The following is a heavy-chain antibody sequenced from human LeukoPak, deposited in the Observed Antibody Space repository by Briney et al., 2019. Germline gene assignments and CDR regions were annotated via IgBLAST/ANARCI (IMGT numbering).Heavy chain of an antibody. Sequence: GGSLRLSCAASGFTFSSYEMNWVRQAPGKGLEWVSYISSSGSTIYYADSVKGRFTISRDDAKNALYLEMNSLRVEDTAVYYCARDDYYDSTGKIEYWGQGTLVTVSA. CDR3: ARDDYYDSTGKIEY. CDR1: GFTFSSYE. CDR2: ISSSGSTI. J-gene: IGHJ4*02. D-gene: IGHD3-22*01. V-gene: IGHV3-48*03.